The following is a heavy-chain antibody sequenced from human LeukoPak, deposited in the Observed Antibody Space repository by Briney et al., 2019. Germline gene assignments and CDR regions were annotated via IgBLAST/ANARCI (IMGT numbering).Heavy chain of an antibody. D-gene: IGHD2-15*01. CDR3: AKVLGYCSGGSCPGVDY. Sequence: GGSLRLSCAASGFTFSNYAMHWVRQAPGKGLEWVAVIWYDGNNKYYADSVKGRFTISRDNSKNTLYLQMNSLRAEDTAVYYCAKVLGYCSGGSCPGVDYWVQGTLVTVSS. V-gene: IGHV3-33*06. CDR2: IWYDGNNK. J-gene: IGHJ4*02. CDR1: GFTFSNYA.